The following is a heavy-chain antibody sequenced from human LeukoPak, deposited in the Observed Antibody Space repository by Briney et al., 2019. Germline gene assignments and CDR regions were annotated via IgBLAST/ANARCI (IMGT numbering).Heavy chain of an antibody. D-gene: IGHD3-10*01. CDR3: ARDFAPKLGLGSHAFDI. J-gene: IGHJ3*02. CDR2: IYYSGST. V-gene: IGHV4-59*01. Sequence: SETLSLTCTVSGGSISRYYWSWIRQPPGKGLEWIGYIYYSGSTKYNPSLKSRLTISVDTSKHHFSLKLSSVTAADTAVYYCARDFAPKLGLGSHAFDIGGQGTMVTVSS. CDR1: GGSISRYY.